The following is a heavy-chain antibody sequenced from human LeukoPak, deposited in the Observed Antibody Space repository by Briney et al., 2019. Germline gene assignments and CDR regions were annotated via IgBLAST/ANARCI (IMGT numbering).Heavy chain of an antibody. V-gene: IGHV3-48*01. CDR1: GFTFSAYS. CDR3: ARATYYDFWSGQNWFDP. CDR2: ISSTSSAI. D-gene: IGHD3-3*01. J-gene: IGHJ5*02. Sequence: GGSLRLSCAASGFTFSAYSMNWVRQAPGKGLEWVSYISSTSSAISYADSVKGRFTISRDNAKNSLYLQMSSLRAEDTAVYYCARATYYDFWSGQNWFDPWGQGTLVTVSS.